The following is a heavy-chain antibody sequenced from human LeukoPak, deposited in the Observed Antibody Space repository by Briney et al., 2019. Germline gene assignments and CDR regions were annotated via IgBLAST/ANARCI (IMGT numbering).Heavy chain of an antibody. J-gene: IGHJ4*02. Sequence: GESLKISCKGSGYSFTSYWIGWVRQMPGKGLEWMGIIYPGDSDTRYSPSFQGQVTISADKSISTAYLQWSSLKASDTAMYYCARNNERWLQYEAFDYWGQGTLVTVSP. D-gene: IGHD5-24*01. CDR2: IYPGDSDT. V-gene: IGHV5-51*01. CDR3: ARNNERWLQYEAFDY. CDR1: GYSFTSYW.